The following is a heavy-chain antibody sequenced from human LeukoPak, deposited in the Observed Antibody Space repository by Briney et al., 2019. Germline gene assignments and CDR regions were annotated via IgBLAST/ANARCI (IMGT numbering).Heavy chain of an antibody. J-gene: IGHJ4*02. V-gene: IGHV4-34*01. CDR2: INHSGST. CDR3: ARGPAQASFDY. Sequence: PSETQSLTCAVYGGSFSGYYWSWIRQPPGKGLEWIGEINHSGSTNYNPSLKSRVTISVDTSKNQFSLKLSSVTAADTAVYYCARGPAQASFDYWGQGTLVTVSS. CDR1: GGSFSGYY.